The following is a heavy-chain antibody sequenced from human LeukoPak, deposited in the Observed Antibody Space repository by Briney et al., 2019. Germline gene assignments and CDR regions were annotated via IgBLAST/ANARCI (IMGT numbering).Heavy chain of an antibody. CDR1: GFTFSNYG. J-gene: IGHJ3*02. Sequence: PGGSLRLSCAAFGFTFSNYGVHWVRQAPGKGLEWVAVISYDGSNKYYADSVKGRFTISRDNSKNTLYLQMNSLRAEDTAVYYCARDHGSGWDTGDAFDIWGQGTMVTVSS. D-gene: IGHD6-19*01. CDR2: ISYDGSNK. CDR3: ARDHGSGWDTGDAFDI. V-gene: IGHV3-30*19.